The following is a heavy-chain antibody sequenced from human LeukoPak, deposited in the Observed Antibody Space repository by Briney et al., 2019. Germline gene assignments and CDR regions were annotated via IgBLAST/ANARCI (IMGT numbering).Heavy chain of an antibody. D-gene: IGHD3-22*01. J-gene: IGHJ4*02. CDR2: IYIGGST. CDR3: ARSADYDSSGYLTEFDY. Sequence: PGGSLRLSCAASGFTVSSNYMSWVRQAPGKGMEWVSVIYIGGSTYYADSVKGRFTISRDNSKNTLYLQMNGLRAEDTAVYYCARSADYDSSGYLTEFDYWGQGTLVTVSS. V-gene: IGHV3-66*01. CDR1: GFTVSSNY.